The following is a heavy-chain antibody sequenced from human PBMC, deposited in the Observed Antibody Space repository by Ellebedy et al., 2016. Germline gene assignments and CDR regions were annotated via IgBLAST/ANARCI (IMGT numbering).Heavy chain of an antibody. CDR3: YYGHYSGS. D-gene: IGHD4-17*01. CDR2: ISNGSGGSR. Sequence: GESLKISXAATGFTFRSYAMGWVRQAPGKGLEWVSSISNGSGGSRYYAVSVKGRFTISRDNSRNTLFLQMNSLRAEDTAIYYCYYGHYSGSWGQGTLVTVSS. J-gene: IGHJ4*02. CDR1: GFTFRSYA. V-gene: IGHV3-23*01.